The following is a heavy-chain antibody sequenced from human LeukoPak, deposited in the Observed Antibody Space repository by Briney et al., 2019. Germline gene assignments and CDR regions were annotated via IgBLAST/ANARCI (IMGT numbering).Heavy chain of an antibody. V-gene: IGHV5-51*01. D-gene: IGHD5-12*01. CDR3: TRWLVATIKIGYQEVGAFDI. CDR1: GYSFTRYW. J-gene: IGHJ3*02. CDR2: IYPGDSDT. Sequence: GKSLKISCKGSGYSFTRYWIGWVRQMPGKGLEWMGIIYPGDSDTRYSPSFQGQVTISADKSISTAYLQWSSLKASDTAMYYCTRWLVATIKIGYQEVGAFDIWGQGTMVTVSS.